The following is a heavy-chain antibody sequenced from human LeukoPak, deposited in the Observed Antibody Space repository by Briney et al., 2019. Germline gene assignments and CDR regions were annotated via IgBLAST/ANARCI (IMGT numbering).Heavy chain of an antibody. CDR2: INHSGST. Sequence: SETLSLTCAVYGGSFSDYYWSWIRQPPGKGLEWIGEINHSGSTNYNPSLKSRVTISVDTSKNQFSLKLSSVTAADTAVYYCARGGHGGTWIQLRFYYFDYWGQGTLVTVSS. V-gene: IGHV4-34*01. J-gene: IGHJ4*02. CDR1: GGSFSDYY. D-gene: IGHD5-18*01. CDR3: ARGGHGGTWIQLRFYYFDY.